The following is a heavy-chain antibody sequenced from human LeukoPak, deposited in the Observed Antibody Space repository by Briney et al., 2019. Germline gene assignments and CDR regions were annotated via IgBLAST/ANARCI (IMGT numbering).Heavy chain of an antibody. Sequence: GGSLRLSCATSGFTFSDHYMGWIRQAPGKGLEGVSYISFSGSTIYYADSVKGRFTISRDNSKNTLYLQMNSLRAEDTAVYYCARAAAVDYDFWSVQTSGYYFDYWGQGTLVTVSS. CDR1: GFTFSDHY. CDR2: ISFSGSTI. V-gene: IGHV3-11*04. D-gene: IGHD3-3*01. CDR3: ARAAAVDYDFWSVQTSGYYFDY. J-gene: IGHJ4*02.